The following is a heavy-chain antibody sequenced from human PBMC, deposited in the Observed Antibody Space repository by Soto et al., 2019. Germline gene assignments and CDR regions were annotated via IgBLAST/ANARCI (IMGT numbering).Heavy chain of an antibody. CDR3: ARDADYGDYGDDVDI. V-gene: IGHV3-66*01. Sequence: EVQLVESGGGLVQPGGSLRLSCAASGFTVSTNYMSWVRQAPGKGLEWVSVIYSGGSTYYAASVKGRFTISRDNSKNSLYLQMNSLRAEDTAVYYCARDADYGDYGDDVDIWGQGTMVTVSS. CDR2: IYSGGST. CDR1: GFTVSTNY. D-gene: IGHD4-17*01. J-gene: IGHJ3*02.